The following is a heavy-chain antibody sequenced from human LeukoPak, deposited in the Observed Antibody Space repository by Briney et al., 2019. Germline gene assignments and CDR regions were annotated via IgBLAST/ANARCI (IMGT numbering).Heavy chain of an antibody. J-gene: IGHJ4*02. CDR2: IRSKAYGGTT. CDR1: GFTFGDYA. V-gene: IGHV3-49*03. Sequence: GGSLRLSCTASGFTFGDYAMSWFRQAPGKGLEWVGFIRSKAYGGTTEYAASVKGRFTISRDDSKSIAYLQMNSLKTEDTAVYYCTSRSYGSGSYQDYWGQGTLVTVSS. CDR3: TSRSYGSGSYQDY. D-gene: IGHD3-10*01.